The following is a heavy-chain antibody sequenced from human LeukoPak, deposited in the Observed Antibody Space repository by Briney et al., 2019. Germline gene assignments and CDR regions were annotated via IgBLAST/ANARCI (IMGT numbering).Heavy chain of an antibody. CDR1: GFTFDDYA. V-gene: IGHV3-9*01. CDR3: AKDSYYDFRSGYFTFDY. J-gene: IGHJ4*02. D-gene: IGHD3-3*01. Sequence: PGGSLRLSCAASGFTFDDYATHWVRQAPGKGLEWVSGISWNSGSIGYADSVKGRFTISRDNAKNSLYLQMNSLRAEDTALYYCAKDSYYDFRSGYFTFDYWGQGTLVTVSS. CDR2: ISWNSGSI.